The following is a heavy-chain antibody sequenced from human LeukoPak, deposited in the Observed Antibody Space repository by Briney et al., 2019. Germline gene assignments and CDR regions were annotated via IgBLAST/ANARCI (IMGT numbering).Heavy chain of an antibody. CDR3: ARAWGYYYDSSGGAAMGY. Sequence: GGSLRLSCAASGFTFSSYWMSWVRQAPGKGLEWVANIKQDGSEKYYVDSVKGRFTISRDNAKNSLYLQMNSLRAEDTAVYYCARAWGYYYDSSGGAAMGYWGQGTLVTVSS. D-gene: IGHD3-22*01. J-gene: IGHJ4*02. CDR1: GFTFSSYW. CDR2: IKQDGSEK. V-gene: IGHV3-7*01.